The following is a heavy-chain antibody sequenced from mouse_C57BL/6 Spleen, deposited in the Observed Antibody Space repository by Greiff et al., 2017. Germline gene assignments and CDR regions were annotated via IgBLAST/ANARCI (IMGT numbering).Heavy chain of an antibody. CDR3: TLLPGYFDV. CDR1: GFNIKDDY. Sequence: EVKLMESGAELVRPGASVKLSCTASGFNIKDDYMHWVKQRPEQGLEWIGWIDPENGDTEYASKFQGKATITADTSSNTAYLQLSSLTSEDTAVYYCTLLPGYFDVWGTGTTVTVSS. J-gene: IGHJ1*03. D-gene: IGHD2-1*01. CDR2: IDPENGDT. V-gene: IGHV14-4*01.